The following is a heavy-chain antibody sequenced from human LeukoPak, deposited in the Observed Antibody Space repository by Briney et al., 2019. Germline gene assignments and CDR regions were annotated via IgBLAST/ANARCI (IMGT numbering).Heavy chain of an antibody. V-gene: IGHV3-74*01. Sequence: GGSLRLSCAASGFTFSRHWMHWVRQAPGKGLVWISRINSDASDTNYADFVKGRFTISRDNAKNTVYLQINSLRDEDTAVYYCARICSSTDCLIQDWGQGTLVTVSS. CDR1: GFTFSRHW. CDR2: INSDASDT. J-gene: IGHJ4*02. D-gene: IGHD2-2*01. CDR3: ARICSSTDCLIQD.